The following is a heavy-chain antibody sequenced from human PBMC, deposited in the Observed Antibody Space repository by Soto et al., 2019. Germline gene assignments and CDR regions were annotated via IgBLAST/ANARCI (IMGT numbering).Heavy chain of an antibody. CDR3: ARDYTTMVRGVIPYFDY. V-gene: IGHV3-33*01. CDR2: IWYDGSNK. D-gene: IGHD3-10*01. CDR1: GFTFSSYG. Sequence: GGSLRLSCAASGFTFSSYGMHWVRQAPGKGLEWVAVIWYDGSNKYYADSVKGRFTISRDNSKNTLYLQMNSLRAEDTAVYYCARDYTTMVRGVIPYFDYWGQGTLVTVSS. J-gene: IGHJ4*02.